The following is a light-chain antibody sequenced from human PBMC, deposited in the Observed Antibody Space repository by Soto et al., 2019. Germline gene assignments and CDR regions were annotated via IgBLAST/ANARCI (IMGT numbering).Light chain of an antibody. CDR2: ATS. J-gene: IGKJ5*01. CDR1: RNVSIY. Sequence: EIPLTQSPSSLSATVRDRLTLTCRASRNVSIYLNWYQHKPGKGPTLLIHATSNLQIGVPSRFSGSGSGTEFTLTISSLEPEDFGTYYCQQSYKMPSFGQGTRLEIK. V-gene: IGKV1-39*01. CDR3: QQSYKMPS.